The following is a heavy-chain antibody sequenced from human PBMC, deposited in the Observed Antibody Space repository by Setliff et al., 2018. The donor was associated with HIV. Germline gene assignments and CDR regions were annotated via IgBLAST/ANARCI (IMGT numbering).Heavy chain of an antibody. CDR2: INPHTGVT. CDR1: GYIFIRYY. D-gene: IGHD2-21*01. CDR3: ARDLRDGFEDWFSNLDDGMDV. Sequence: VASVKVSCKTSGYIFIRYYIFWVRQAPGQGLEWMGNINPHTGVTKYAAKFQGRVTMTRDMSNNTIYMELSRLRSDDTAVYYCARDLRDGFEDWFSNLDDGMDVWGQGTTVTVSS. J-gene: IGHJ6*02. V-gene: IGHV1-2*02.